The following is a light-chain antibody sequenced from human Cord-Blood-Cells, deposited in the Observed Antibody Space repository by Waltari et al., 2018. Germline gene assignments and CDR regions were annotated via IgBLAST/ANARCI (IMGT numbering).Light chain of an antibody. V-gene: IGKV1-39*01. CDR2: AAS. J-gene: IGKJ1*01. CDR3: QQSYSTPPWT. Sequence: DIQMTQSPSSLSASVGDRVTINCRASQSISSYLNWYQQKPGKAPKLLSYAASSLQSGVPSRFSGSGSGTDFTLTISSLQPEDFATYYCQQSYSTPPWTFGQGTKVEIK. CDR1: QSISSY.